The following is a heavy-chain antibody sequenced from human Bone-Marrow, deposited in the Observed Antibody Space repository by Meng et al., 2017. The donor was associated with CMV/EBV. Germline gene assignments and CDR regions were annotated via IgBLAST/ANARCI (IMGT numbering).Heavy chain of an antibody. Sequence: GGSLRLSCAASGFTFRDYYMNWVRQAPGKGLEWVSSISSSSAIYYADAVKGQFTISRDNAKNSLYLQMNSLRAEDTAVYYCAKDRYSGYDLAYWGQGTLVTVSS. CDR3: AKDRYSGYDLAY. J-gene: IGHJ4*02. CDR2: ISSSSAI. D-gene: IGHD5-12*01. CDR1: GFTFRDYY. V-gene: IGHV3-69-1*01.